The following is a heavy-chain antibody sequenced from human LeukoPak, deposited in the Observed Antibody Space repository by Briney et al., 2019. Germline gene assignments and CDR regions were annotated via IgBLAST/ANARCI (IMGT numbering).Heavy chain of an antibody. J-gene: IGHJ4*02. CDR3: AKVYYYDSSGDSLSYFDH. CDR1: IDSFSTYY. D-gene: IGHD3-22*01. Sequence: SETLSLTCTVSIDSFSTYYCRWIRQPPGKGLEWIGYIYYTGSTDYNPSLKSRVTILVDSPKNQFSLKLSSVTAADTAVYYCAKVYYYDSSGDSLSYFDHWGQGILVTVSS. CDR2: IYYTGST. V-gene: IGHV4-59*12.